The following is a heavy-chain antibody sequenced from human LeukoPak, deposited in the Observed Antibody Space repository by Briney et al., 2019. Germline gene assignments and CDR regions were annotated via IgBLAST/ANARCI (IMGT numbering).Heavy chain of an antibody. V-gene: IGHV4-59*11. CDR3: ARDETAVAGYAFDI. CDR2: IYYSGST. Sequence: SETLSLTCTVSGGSISSHYWSWIRQPPGKGLEWIGYIYYSGSTNYNPSLKSRVTISVDTSKNQFSLKLSSVTAADTAVYYCARDETAVAGYAFDIWGQGTMVTVSS. D-gene: IGHD6-19*01. J-gene: IGHJ3*02. CDR1: GGSISSHY.